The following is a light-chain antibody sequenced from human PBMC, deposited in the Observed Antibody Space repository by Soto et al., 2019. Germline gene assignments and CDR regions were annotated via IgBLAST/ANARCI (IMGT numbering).Light chain of an antibody. CDR3: QQYNSYST. CDR2: AAS. J-gene: IGKJ1*01. V-gene: IGKV1-39*01. CDR1: QRISSY. Sequence: DIQMTQSPSSLSASVGDRVTITCRASQRISSYLNWYQQKPGKAPRLLIYAASSLQSGVPSRFSGSGSGTDFTLTISSLQPDDFATYYCQQYNSYSTFGQGTKVDIK.